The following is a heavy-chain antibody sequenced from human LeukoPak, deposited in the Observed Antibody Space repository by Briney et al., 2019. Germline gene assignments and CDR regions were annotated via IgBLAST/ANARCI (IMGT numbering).Heavy chain of an antibody. CDR3: ARAGGLAAAGTSFDY. D-gene: IGHD6-13*01. V-gene: IGHV4-34*01. CDR1: GGSFSGYY. J-gene: IGHJ4*02. Sequence: PETLSLTCAVYGGSFSGYYWSWIRQPPGKGLEWIGEINHSGSTNYNPSLKSRVTISVDTSKNQFSLKLSSVTAADTAVYYCARAGGLAAAGTSFDYWGQGTLVTVSS. CDR2: INHSGST.